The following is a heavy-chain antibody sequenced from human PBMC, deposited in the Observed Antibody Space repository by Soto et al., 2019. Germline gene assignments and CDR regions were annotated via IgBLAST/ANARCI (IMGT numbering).Heavy chain of an antibody. CDR3: AKNGQPPYYYYGLDV. D-gene: IGHD2-8*01. CDR1: GYTFTRYG. CDR2: ISGYNGDT. V-gene: IGHV1-18*01. Sequence: QGQLVQSGAEVKKPGASVKVSCKASGYTFTRYGISWVRQAPGQGLEWMGWISGYNGDTKYAQKFQGRVTMTIDTSTTTAFMELRSLTSDDTVVYYCAKNGQPPYYYYGLDVWGQGTTVTVSS. J-gene: IGHJ6*02.